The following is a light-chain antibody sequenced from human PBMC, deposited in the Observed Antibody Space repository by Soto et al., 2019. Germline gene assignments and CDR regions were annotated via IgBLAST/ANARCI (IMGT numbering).Light chain of an antibody. CDR3: QHYNNLPPFT. CDR1: EDIRTS. CDR2: GAS. Sequence: DIPMTQSPSSLSASVGARVSITCQASEDIRTSLSWFQHKPGRAPKLLIYGASDLETGVTSRFRGSGSGTDFTLTISSLQPEDIATYYCQHYNNLPPFTFGPGTIVDIK. J-gene: IGKJ3*01. V-gene: IGKV1-33*01.